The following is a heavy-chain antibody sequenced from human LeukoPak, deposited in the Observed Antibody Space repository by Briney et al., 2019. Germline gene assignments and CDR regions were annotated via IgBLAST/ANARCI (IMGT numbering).Heavy chain of an antibody. CDR1: GGSFSGYY. Sequence: SETLSLTCAVYGGSFSGYYWSWIRQPPGKGLEWIGEINHSGSTNYNPSLKSRVTISVDTSKNQFSLKLSSVTAADTAVYYCARALGYSSSWYSLDYWSQGTLVTVSS. CDR3: ARALGYSSSWYSLDY. J-gene: IGHJ4*02. D-gene: IGHD6-13*01. CDR2: INHSGST. V-gene: IGHV4-34*01.